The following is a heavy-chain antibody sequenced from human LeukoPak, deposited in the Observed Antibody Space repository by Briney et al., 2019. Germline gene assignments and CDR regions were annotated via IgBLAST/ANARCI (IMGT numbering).Heavy chain of an antibody. CDR2: IYYSGST. J-gene: IGHJ3*02. Sequence: SETLSLTCTVSGGSISSYYWSWIRQPPGKGLEWIGYIYYSGSTNYNPSLKSRVTISVDTSKNQFSLKLSSVTAADTAVYYCAGSYYYDSSGYYSNAFDIWGQGTMVTVSS. CDR1: GGSISSYY. D-gene: IGHD3-22*01. CDR3: AGSYYYDSSGYYSNAFDI. V-gene: IGHV4-59*01.